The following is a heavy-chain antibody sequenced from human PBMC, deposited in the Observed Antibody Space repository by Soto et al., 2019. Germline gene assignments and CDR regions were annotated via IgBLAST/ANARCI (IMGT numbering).Heavy chain of an antibody. Sequence: PGESLKISCEGSGYSFTNYWIGWVRQMPGKGLEWMGMVYPGDSDTRYSPSFQGQVTISADKSISTAYLQWSSLKASDTAMYYCARVAADGGGTFDYWGQGTLVTVSS. J-gene: IGHJ4*02. CDR1: GYSFTNYW. D-gene: IGHD6-13*01. CDR2: VYPGDSDT. CDR3: ARVAADGGGTFDY. V-gene: IGHV5-51*01.